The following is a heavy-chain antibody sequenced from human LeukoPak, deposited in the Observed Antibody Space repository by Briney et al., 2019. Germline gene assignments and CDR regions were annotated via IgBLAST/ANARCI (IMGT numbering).Heavy chain of an antibody. CDR1: GYSFTSYY. CDR3: ARGGRYFYESRFDS. CDR2: INPNSGGT. D-gene: IGHD3-22*01. V-gene: IGHV1-2*02. J-gene: IGHJ4*02. Sequence: ASVKVSCKASGYSFTSYYIHWVRQAPGQGLEWMGWINPNSGGTNYAQKFQGRVTMTTDTSISAAYMELSSLRSDDTAVYYCARGGRYFYESRFDSWGQGALVTVSS.